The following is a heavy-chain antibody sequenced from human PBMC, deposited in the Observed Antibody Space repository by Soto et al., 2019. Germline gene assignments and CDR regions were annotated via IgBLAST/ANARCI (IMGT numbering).Heavy chain of an antibody. J-gene: IGHJ4*02. V-gene: IGHV4-31*03. CDR1: GGSVSRGGYY. CDR2: IYSTGST. CDR3: ARERRDSWHSMLFDF. D-gene: IGHD3-10*02. Sequence: QVQLQESGPGLVKPSQTLFLTCSVSGGSVSRGGYYWSWLRQLPGRGLESLGYIYSTGSTLYNPSLKSRVSLSMDTSKNQFSLNLTSVTAAGTAVYYCARERRDSWHSMLFDFWGQGSLVTVSS.